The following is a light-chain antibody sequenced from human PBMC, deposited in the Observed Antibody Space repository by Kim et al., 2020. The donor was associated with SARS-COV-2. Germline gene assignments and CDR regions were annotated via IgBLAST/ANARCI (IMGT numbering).Light chain of an antibody. J-gene: IGLJ3*02. CDR1: SSNIGINA. V-gene: IGLV1-44*01. CDR3: GTWDDSLDDWV. CDR2: NND. Sequence: QSVLTQPPSASGTPGQRVKISCSGSSSNIGINAVNWYQPFPGTAPNLLIYNNDRRPSGIPDRISGSKSGTSASLALSGLQSGDEADYYCGTWDDSLDDWVFGGGTKLTVL.